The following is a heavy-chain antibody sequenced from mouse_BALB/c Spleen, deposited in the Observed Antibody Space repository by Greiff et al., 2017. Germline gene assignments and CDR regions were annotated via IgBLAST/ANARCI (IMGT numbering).Heavy chain of an antibody. V-gene: IGHV5-6*01. CDR1: GFTFSSYG. CDR3: ARQGYGNYEDYFDY. J-gene: IGHJ2*01. D-gene: IGHD2-10*02. Sequence: DVHLVESGGDLVKPGGSLKLSCAASGFTFSSYGMSWVRQTPDKRLEWVATISSGGSYTYYPDSVKGRFTISRDNAKNTLYLQMSSLKSEDTAMYYCARQGYGNYEDYFDYWGQGTTLTVSS. CDR2: ISSGGSYT.